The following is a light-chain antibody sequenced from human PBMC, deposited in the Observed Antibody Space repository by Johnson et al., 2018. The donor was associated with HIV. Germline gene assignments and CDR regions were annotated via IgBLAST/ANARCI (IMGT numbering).Light chain of an antibody. CDR3: GTWDSSLGTYV. Sequence: QSVLTQPPSVSAAPGQKVTISCSGSSSNIGNNYVSWYQQLPGTAPKLLIYDNNKRPSGIPDRFSGSKSATSATLGITGLQTGDEADYYCGTWDSSLGTYVLGTGTKVTVL. CDR1: SSNIGNNY. CDR2: DNN. J-gene: IGLJ1*01. V-gene: IGLV1-51*01.